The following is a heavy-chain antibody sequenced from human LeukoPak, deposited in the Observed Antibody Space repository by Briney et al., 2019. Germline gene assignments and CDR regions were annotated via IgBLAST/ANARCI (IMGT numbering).Heavy chain of an antibody. CDR2: INHSGST. J-gene: IGHJ5*02. Sequence: SETLSLTCAVYGGSFSGYYWSWIRQPPGKGLEWIGEINHSGSTNYNPSLKSRVTTSVDTSKNQFSLKLSSVTAADTAVYYCARVDWNYIWFDPWGQGTLVTVSS. V-gene: IGHV4-34*01. CDR3: ARVDWNYIWFDP. D-gene: IGHD1-7*01. CDR1: GGSFSGYY.